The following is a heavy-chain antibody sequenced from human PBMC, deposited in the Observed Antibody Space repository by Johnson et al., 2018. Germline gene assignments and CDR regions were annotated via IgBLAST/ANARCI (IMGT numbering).Heavy chain of an antibody. Sequence: QVQLVESGPGLVKPSETLSLTCTVSGGSISSYYWSWIRQPPGKGLEWIGYIYYSGSTNYNPSLKSRVTISVDTSKNQFSLKLSSLTAADTAGYYCARAGGRGGDYMYYYYYMDVWGKGTTVTVSS. CDR2: IYYSGST. J-gene: IGHJ6*03. V-gene: IGHV4-59*01. CDR3: ARAGGRGGDYMYYYYYMDV. D-gene: IGHD4-17*01. CDR1: GGSISSYY.